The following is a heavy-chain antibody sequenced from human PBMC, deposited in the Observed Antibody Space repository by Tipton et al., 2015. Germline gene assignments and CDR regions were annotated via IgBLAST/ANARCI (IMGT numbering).Heavy chain of an antibody. V-gene: IGHV4-30-4*01. D-gene: IGHD5-12*01. Sequence: TLSLTCTVSGGSISSGDYYWSWIRQSPGKGLEWIGYIYFSGSTYYNPSLKSRVTISVDTSKSQFSLKLTSVTAADTAVYYCARVKVATMLYYFDYWGQGTLVTVSS. J-gene: IGHJ4*02. CDR3: ARVKVATMLYYFDY. CDR2: IYFSGST. CDR1: GGSISSGDYY.